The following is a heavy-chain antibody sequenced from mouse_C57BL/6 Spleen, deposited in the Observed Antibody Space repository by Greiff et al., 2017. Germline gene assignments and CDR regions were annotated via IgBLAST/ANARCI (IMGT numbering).Heavy chain of an antibody. CDR1: GYTFTGYW. D-gene: IGHD2-12*01. J-gene: IGHJ4*01. CDR2: ILPGSGSI. CDR3: ARRWYCYDHGNYYAKWC. Sequence: QVQLQQSGAELMKPGASVKLSCKATGYTFTGYWIEWVKQRPGHGLEWIGEILPGSGSINYNEKFKGKATFTADTSTNTAYMQLSSLTTEDSAIYYCARRWYCYDHGNYYAKWCRGQGASVTVSS. V-gene: IGHV1-9*01.